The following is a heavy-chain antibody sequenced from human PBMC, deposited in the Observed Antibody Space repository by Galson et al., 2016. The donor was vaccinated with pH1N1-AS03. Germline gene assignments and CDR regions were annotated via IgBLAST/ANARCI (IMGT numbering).Heavy chain of an antibody. Sequence: QSGAEVKKPGESLKISCKASGYEFINYWIGWVRQMPGKGLEWMGVIDPRDSDARYSSSFQGQVTISADKSITTAHLQWGSLKASDTGMYFCARHRQSETYSEPFDIWGQGTMVTVSS. CDR2: IDPRDSDA. D-gene: IGHD2-21*01. CDR3: ARHRQSETYSEPFDI. CDR1: GYEFINYW. V-gene: IGHV5-51*01. J-gene: IGHJ3*02.